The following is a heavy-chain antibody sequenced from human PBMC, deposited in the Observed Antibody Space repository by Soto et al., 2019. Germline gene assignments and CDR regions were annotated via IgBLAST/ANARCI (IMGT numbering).Heavy chain of an antibody. CDR1: GFTFSSYW. CDR3: ARRRSGSYTTLYYFDY. J-gene: IGHJ4*02. CDR2: IKQDGSEK. V-gene: IGHV3-7*03. D-gene: IGHD1-26*01. Sequence: QRLSCAASGFTFSSYWMSWVRQAPGKGLEWVANIKQDGSEKYYVDSVKGRFTISRDNAKNSLYLQMNSLRAEDTAVYYCARRRSGSYTTLYYFDYWGQGTLVTVSS.